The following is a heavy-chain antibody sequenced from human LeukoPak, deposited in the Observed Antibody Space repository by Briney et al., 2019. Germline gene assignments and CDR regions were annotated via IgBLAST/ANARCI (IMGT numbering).Heavy chain of an antibody. CDR2: INPSGGSS. J-gene: IGHJ4*02. Sequence: ASVKVSCKASVYIFTSYYVHWVRQAPGQGLERMGMINPSGGSSTYARKFQGRVTVTRDTSTSTVYMELSSLRSEDTAVYYCARVGQQLAHYFDYWGQGTLVTVSS. D-gene: IGHD6-13*01. V-gene: IGHV1-46*01. CDR1: VYIFTSYY. CDR3: ARVGQQLAHYFDY.